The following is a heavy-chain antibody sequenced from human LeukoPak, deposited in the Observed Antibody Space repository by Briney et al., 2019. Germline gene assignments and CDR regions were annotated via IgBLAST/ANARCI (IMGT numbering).Heavy chain of an antibody. D-gene: IGHD5-24*01. CDR3: ARDGYNPIDY. J-gene: IGHJ4*02. V-gene: IGHV4-39*02. Sequence: SETLSLTCTVSGGSLSSSSYYWGWIRQPPGKGLEWIGSIYYSGSIYYNPSLKSRVTISVDTSKNQFSLKLSSVTAADTAVYYCARDGYNPIDYWGQGTLVTVSS. CDR2: IYYSGSI. CDR1: GGSLSSSSYY.